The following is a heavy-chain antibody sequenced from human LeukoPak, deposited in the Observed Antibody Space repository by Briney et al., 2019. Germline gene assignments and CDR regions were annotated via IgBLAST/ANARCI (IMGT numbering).Heavy chain of an antibody. J-gene: IGHJ4*02. CDR1: GGSFSGYY. CDR3: AGNDTSGSVDY. D-gene: IGHD3-22*01. V-gene: IGHV4-34*01. Sequence: PSETLSLTCAVYGGSFSGYYWSWIRQPPGKGLEWIGEINHSGSTKYKSSLKSRVTISVDTSKNQFSLKVSSVTAADTAVYYCAGNDTSGSVDYWGQGTLVTVSS. CDR2: INHSGST.